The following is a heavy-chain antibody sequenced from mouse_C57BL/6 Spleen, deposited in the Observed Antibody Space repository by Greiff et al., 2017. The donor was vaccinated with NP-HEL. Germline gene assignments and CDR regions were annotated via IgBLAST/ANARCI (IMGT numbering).Heavy chain of an antibody. V-gene: IGHV6-3*01. CDR1: GFTFSNYW. Sequence: DVKLQESGGGLVQPGGSMKLSCVASGFTFSNYWMNWVRQSPEKGLEWVAQIRLKSDNYATHYAESVKGRFTISRDDSKSSVYLQMNNLRAEDTGIYYCTAPALYGSSPHYFDYWGQGTTLTVSS. CDR3: TAPALYGSSPHYFDY. J-gene: IGHJ2*01. CDR2: IRLKSDNYAT. D-gene: IGHD1-1*01.